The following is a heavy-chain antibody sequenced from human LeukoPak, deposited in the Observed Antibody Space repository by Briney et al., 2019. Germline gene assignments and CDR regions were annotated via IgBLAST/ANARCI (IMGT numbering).Heavy chain of an antibody. V-gene: IGHV4-34*01. D-gene: IGHD3-10*01. CDR3: ARVWFGENRYYYYYMDV. J-gene: IGHJ6*03. CDR1: GGSCSGYY. Sequence: SETLSLTCAVYGGSCSGYYWSWIRQPPGKGLEWIGEINHSGSTNYNPSLKSRVTISVDTSKNQFSLKLSSVTAADTAVYYCARVWFGENRYYYYYMDVWGKGTTVTVSS. CDR2: INHSGST.